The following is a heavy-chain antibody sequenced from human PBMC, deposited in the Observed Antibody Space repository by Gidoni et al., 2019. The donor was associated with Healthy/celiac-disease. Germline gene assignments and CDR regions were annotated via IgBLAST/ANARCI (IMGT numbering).Heavy chain of an antibody. Sequence: EVQLVESGGGLVQPGGSLRLSCAASGFTFSSYWMSWVRQAPGKGLEWVANIKQDGSEKYYVDSVKGRFTISRDNAKNSLYLQMNSLRAEDTAVYYCARVLDYYDSSGYYYGLDYWGQGTLVTVSS. J-gene: IGHJ4*02. CDR3: ARVLDYYDSSGYYYGLDY. D-gene: IGHD3-22*01. CDR1: GFTFSSYW. V-gene: IGHV3-7*05. CDR2: IKQDGSEK.